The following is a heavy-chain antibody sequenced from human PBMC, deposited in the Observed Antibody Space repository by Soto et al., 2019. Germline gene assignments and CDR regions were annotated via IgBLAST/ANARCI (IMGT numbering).Heavy chain of an antibody. CDR2: IYYSGST. J-gene: IGHJ4*02. Sequence: QEQLQESGPGLVKPSETLSLTCTVSGGSISSYYWSWIRQPPGKGLEWIGYIYYSGSTNYDPSLKSRVTISVDTSKNQFSLKLSTVTAADTAVYYCASLKAVATLDYWGQGTLVTVSS. CDR3: ASLKAVATLDY. V-gene: IGHV4-59*08. D-gene: IGHD6-19*01. CDR1: GGSISSYY.